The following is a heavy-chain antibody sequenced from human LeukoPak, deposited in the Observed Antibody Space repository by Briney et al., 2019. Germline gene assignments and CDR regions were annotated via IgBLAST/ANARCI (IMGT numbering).Heavy chain of an antibody. CDR2: INPNSGGT. CDR3: ARGAAQWLVPTTALNSIRFDP. D-gene: IGHD6-19*01. CDR1: GYTFTGYY. V-gene: IGHV1-2*02. Sequence: ASVKVSCKASGYTFTGYYIHWVRQAPGQGLEWMGWINPNSGGTNYAQKFQGRVTMTRDTSISTAYIELSRLRSDDTAVYYCARGAAQWLVPTTALNSIRFDPWGQGTLVTVSS. J-gene: IGHJ5*02.